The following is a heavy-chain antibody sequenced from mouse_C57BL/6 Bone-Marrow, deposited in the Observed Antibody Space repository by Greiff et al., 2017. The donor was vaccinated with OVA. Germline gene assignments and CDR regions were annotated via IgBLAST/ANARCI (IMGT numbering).Heavy chain of an antibody. Sequence: EVQLQESGGGLVQPKGSLKLSCAASGFTFNTYAMHWVRQAPGKGLEWVARIRSKSSNYATYYADSVKDRFTISRDDSQSMLYLQMNNLKTEDTAMYYCVREGWLLRDDAMDYWGQGTSVTVSS. V-gene: IGHV10-3*01. CDR3: VREGWLLRDDAMDY. D-gene: IGHD2-3*01. CDR2: IRSKSSNYAT. CDR1: GFTFNTYA. J-gene: IGHJ4*01.